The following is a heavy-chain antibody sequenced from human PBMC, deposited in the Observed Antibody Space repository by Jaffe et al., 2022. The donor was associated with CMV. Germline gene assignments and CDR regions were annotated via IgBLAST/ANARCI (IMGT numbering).Heavy chain of an antibody. J-gene: IGHJ5*02. CDR1: GGSFSGYY. D-gene: IGHD2-2*02. CDR2: INHSGST. V-gene: IGHV4-34*01. Sequence: QVQLQQWGAGLLKPSETLSLTCAVYGGSFSGYYWSWIRQPPGKGLEWIGEINHSGSTNYNPSLKSRVTISVDTSKNQFSLKLSSVTAADTAVYYCARAGRDIVVVPAAIETRSVFNWFDPWGQGTLVTVSS. CDR3: ARAGRDIVVVPAAIETRSVFNWFDP.